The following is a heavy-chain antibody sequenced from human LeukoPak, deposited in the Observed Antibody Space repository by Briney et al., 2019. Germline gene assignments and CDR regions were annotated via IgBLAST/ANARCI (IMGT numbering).Heavy chain of an antibody. CDR1: GFTFSDFY. CDR2: ISNSGSTI. CDR3: ARDRPERRNDY. J-gene: IGHJ4*02. D-gene: IGHD1-1*01. V-gene: IGHV3-11*04. Sequence: GGSLRLSCAASGFTFSDFYMTWIRQAPGKGLEWISYISNSGSTIYYADSVKGRFTISRDNAKNSLYLQMNSLRAEDTAVYYCARDRPERRNDYWGQGTLVTVSS.